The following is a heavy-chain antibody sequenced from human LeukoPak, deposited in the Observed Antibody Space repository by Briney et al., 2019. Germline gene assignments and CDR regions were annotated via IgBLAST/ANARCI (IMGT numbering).Heavy chain of an antibody. J-gene: IGHJ4*02. Sequence: SGGSLRLSCAASGFTFSSYAMHWVRQAPGKGLEWVAVISYDGSNKYYADSVKGRFTISRDNSKNTLYLQMNSLRAEDTGVYYCAKDSGWIQFIDWGQGTLVTVSS. CDR2: ISYDGSNK. V-gene: IGHV3-30*04. CDR1: GFTFSSYA. D-gene: IGHD5-18*01. CDR3: AKDSGWIQFID.